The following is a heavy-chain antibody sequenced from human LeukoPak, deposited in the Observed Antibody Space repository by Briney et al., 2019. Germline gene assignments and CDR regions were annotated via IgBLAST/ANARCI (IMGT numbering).Heavy chain of an antibody. D-gene: IGHD1-26*01. CDR1: GFTFSNYA. CDR3: AKLKGRGSSPTDY. J-gene: IGHJ4*02. Sequence: GSLRLSCAASGFTFSNYAIHWVRQAPGKGLEWVACIRNLGRKEYYADSVKGRFTISRDNSRDTLYLQMNSLTFQDTAVYYCAKLKGRGSSPTDYWGQGTLVTV. V-gene: IGHV3-30*02. CDR2: IRNLGRKE.